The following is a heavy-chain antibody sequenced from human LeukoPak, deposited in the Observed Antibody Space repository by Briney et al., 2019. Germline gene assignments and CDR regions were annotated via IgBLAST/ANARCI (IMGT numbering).Heavy chain of an antibody. CDR3: ARVFGGSGWYADY. V-gene: IGHV4-61*02. Sequence: PSQTLSLTCTVSGGSISSGSYYWNWIRQPAGKGLEWIGRIYASGSTNYNPSLKSRVTISVDTSKNQFSLKLSSVTAADTAVYYCARVFGGSGWYADYWGQGTLVTVSS. J-gene: IGHJ4*02. CDR1: GGSISSGSYY. D-gene: IGHD6-13*01. CDR2: IYASGST.